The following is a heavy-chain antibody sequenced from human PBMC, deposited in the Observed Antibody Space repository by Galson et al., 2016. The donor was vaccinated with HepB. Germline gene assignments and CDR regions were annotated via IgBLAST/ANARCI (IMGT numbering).Heavy chain of an antibody. D-gene: IGHD6-13*01. CDR3: ATPITGYSSSWYGSFDY. J-gene: IGHJ4*02. CDR2: FGVSVNT. V-gene: IGHV3-23*01. CDR1: GFTFSNNG. Sequence: SLRLSCATSGFTFSNNGMSWVRQAPGKGLEWVSTFGVSVNTYYADSVKGRFTIPRDNSKNTLYLQMNSLRAEDTAVYYCATPITGYSSSWYGSFDYWGQGTLVTVSS.